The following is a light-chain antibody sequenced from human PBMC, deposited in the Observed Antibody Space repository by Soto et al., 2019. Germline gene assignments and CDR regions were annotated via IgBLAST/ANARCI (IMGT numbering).Light chain of an antibody. CDR3: SSYTSSSTQV. Sequence: QSALTQPASVSGSPGQSITISCTGTSSDVGGYNYVSWYQQLPGKVPKLMIYEVSNRPSGVSNRFSGSKSGNTASLTISGLQAEDEADYYCSSYTSSSTQVFGTGNKVTVL. CDR2: EVS. V-gene: IGLV2-14*01. CDR1: SSDVGGYNY. J-gene: IGLJ1*01.